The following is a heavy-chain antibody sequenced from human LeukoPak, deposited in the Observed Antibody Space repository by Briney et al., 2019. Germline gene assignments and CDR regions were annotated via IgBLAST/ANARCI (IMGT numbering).Heavy chain of an antibody. Sequence: GGSLMISFEGAGYFFTSYWISWVRQMPGKGVVWVGRIDPSDCYTNYSPSFQGHVTISADKSINTAYMQWSSLKASDTAMYYCARPLGYCSSTSCSLGAFDIWGQGTMVTAPS. CDR1: GYFFTSYW. V-gene: IGHV5-10-1*01. J-gene: IGHJ3*02. CDR3: ARPLGYCSSTSCSLGAFDI. CDR2: IDPSDCYT. D-gene: IGHD2-2*03.